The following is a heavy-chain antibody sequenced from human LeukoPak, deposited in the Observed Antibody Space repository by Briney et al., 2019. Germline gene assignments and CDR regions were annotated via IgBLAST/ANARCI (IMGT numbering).Heavy chain of an antibody. CDR1: GYTFTSYG. CDR3: ARCLGVTPEDYYYYYYGMDV. D-gene: IGHD3-3*01. CDR2: ISAYNGNT. Sequence: ASVKVSCKASGYTFTSYGISWVRQAPGQGLEWMGWISAYNGNTNYAQKLQGRVTMTTDTSTSTAYMELRSLRSDDTAVYHCARCLGVTPEDYYYYYYGMDVWGQGTTVTVSS. J-gene: IGHJ6*02. V-gene: IGHV1-18*01.